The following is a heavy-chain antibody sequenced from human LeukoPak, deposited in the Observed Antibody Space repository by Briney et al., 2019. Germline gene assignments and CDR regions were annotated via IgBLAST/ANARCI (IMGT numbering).Heavy chain of an antibody. CDR3: AGISSALSDY. J-gene: IGHJ4*02. Sequence: SETLSLTCTVSGGSVSSGSYYWSWIRQHPGKGLEWIGYIYYSGSTYYNPSLKSRVTISVDTSKNQFSLKLSSVTAADTAVYYCAGISSALSDYWGQGTLVTVSS. CDR1: GGSVSSGSYY. V-gene: IGHV4-31*03. CDR2: IYYSGST. D-gene: IGHD6-13*01.